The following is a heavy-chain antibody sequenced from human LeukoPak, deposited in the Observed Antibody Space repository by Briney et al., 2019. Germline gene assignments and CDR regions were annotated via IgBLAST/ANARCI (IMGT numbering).Heavy chain of an antibody. D-gene: IGHD3-10*01. V-gene: IGHV4-38-2*02. CDR1: GYSISSGYY. CDR2: IYHSGST. Sequence: PSETLSLTCTVSGYSISSGYYWGWIRQPPGKGLEWIGSIYHSGSTYYNPSLKSRVTISVDTSKNQFSLKLSSVTAADTAVYYCARVPVLYGSGSYYNADYWGQGTLVTVSS. J-gene: IGHJ4*02. CDR3: ARVPVLYGSGSYYNADY.